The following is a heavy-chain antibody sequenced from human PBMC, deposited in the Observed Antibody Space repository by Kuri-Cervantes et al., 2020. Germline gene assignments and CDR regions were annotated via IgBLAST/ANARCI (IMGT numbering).Heavy chain of an antibody. J-gene: IGHJ5*02. V-gene: IGHV4-61*01. CDR2: IYYSGST. Sequence: GSLRLSCTVSGGSVSSGSYYWSWIRQPPGKGLEWIGYIYYSGSTNYNPSLKSRVTISVDTSKNQFSLKLSSVTAADTAVYYCARVFVEAAASTQTLDPWGQGALVTVSS. CDR1: GGSVSSGSYY. CDR3: ARVFVEAAASTQTLDP. D-gene: IGHD6-13*01.